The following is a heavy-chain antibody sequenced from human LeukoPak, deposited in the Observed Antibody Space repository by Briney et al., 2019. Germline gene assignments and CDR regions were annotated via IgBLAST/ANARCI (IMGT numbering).Heavy chain of an antibody. CDR3: ASSTGGSYFLES. Sequence: GASVKVSCKASGYTFTSYYMHWVRQAPGQGLEWMGIINPSVGSTSYAQKFQGRVTMTRDTSTSTVYMELSSLRSEDTAVYYCASSTGGSYFLESWGQGTLVTVSS. J-gene: IGHJ4*02. D-gene: IGHD1-26*01. V-gene: IGHV1-46*01. CDR2: INPSVGST. CDR1: GYTFTSYY.